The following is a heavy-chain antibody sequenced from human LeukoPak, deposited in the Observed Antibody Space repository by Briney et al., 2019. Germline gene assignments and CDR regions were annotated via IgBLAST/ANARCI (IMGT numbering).Heavy chain of an antibody. D-gene: IGHD3-3*01. CDR2: INHSGST. CDR1: GGSFSDYY. Sequence: SETLSLTCAVYGGSFSDYYWSWIRQPPGKGLEWIGEINHSGSTNYNPSLKSRVTISVDTSKNQFSLKLSSVTAADTAVYYCARTLARYYDFWSGYYPYWGQGTLVTVSS. V-gene: IGHV4-34*01. J-gene: IGHJ4*02. CDR3: ARTLARYYDFWSGYYPY.